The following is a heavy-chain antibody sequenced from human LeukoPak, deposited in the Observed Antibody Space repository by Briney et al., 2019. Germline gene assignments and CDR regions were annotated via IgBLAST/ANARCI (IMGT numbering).Heavy chain of an antibody. CDR1: EATFSSYA. Sequence: SEKVSCKASEATFSSYAISWVRQAPGQGLEWMGKIIPILGIANYAQKFQGRVTITADKSTSTAYMELSSLRSEDTAVYYCASLVVAATPFDYWGQGTLVTVSS. V-gene: IGHV1-69*04. D-gene: IGHD2-15*01. CDR2: IIPILGIA. CDR3: ASLVVAATPFDY. J-gene: IGHJ4*02.